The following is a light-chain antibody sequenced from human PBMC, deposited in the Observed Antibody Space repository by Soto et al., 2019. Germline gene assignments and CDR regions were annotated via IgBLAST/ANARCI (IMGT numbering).Light chain of an antibody. CDR2: AAS. CDR3: QQYGSSTTT. J-gene: IGKJ1*01. V-gene: IGKV3-20*01. CDR1: QSVRTTY. Sequence: EIVLTQSPGTLSLSPGERAALSCRASQSVRTTYLAWYQQKPGQAPRLLIYAASSRATGIPDRFSGSGSGKDFTLTISRLEPEDFAVYYCQQYGSSTTTFGQGTKVEIK.